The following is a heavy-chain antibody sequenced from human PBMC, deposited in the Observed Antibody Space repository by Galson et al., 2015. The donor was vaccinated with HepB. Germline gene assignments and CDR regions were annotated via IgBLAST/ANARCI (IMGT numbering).Heavy chain of an antibody. Sequence: PALVKPTQTLTLTCTFSGFSLSTSGMRVSWIRQPPGKALEWLARIDWDDNKFYSTSLKTRLTISKDTSKNQVVLTMTNMDPVDTATYYCAREQGAGNFDYWGQGTLVTVSS. CDR3: AREQGAGNFDY. D-gene: IGHD1-1*01. V-gene: IGHV2-70*04. CDR2: IDWDDNK. J-gene: IGHJ4*02. CDR1: GFSLSTSGMR.